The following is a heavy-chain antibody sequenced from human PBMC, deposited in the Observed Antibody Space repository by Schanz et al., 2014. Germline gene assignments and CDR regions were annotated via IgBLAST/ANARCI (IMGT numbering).Heavy chain of an antibody. V-gene: IGHV3-23*04. CDR2: ISGGGGTT. CDR3: ARDGYSVVVISPTESFDI. J-gene: IGHJ3*02. CDR1: GFTFSTFA. D-gene: IGHD2-21*01. Sequence: EVKMVESGGGLVKPGGSLRLSCSASGFTFSTFAMHWVRQAPGKGLEWVSAISGGGGTTYYADSVKGRFTISRDNSKNTLYLQMNSLRAEDTAVYSCARDGYSVVVISPTESFDIWGQGTMVTVSP.